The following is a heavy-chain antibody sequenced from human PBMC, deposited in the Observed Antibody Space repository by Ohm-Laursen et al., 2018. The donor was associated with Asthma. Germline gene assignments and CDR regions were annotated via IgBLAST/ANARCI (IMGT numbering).Heavy chain of an antibody. Sequence: RLSCTATGFTVDNYAMHWDRQATGKGPERVSGITGNGGSRAYADSLKGRFTISRDNAKNSLYLQMNSLRAEDTALYYCAKDITRYGGVSGFDYWGQGTLVTVSS. V-gene: IGHV3-9*01. CDR2: ITGNGGSR. J-gene: IGHJ4*02. D-gene: IGHD4-23*01. CDR1: GFTVDNYA. CDR3: AKDITRYGGVSGFDY.